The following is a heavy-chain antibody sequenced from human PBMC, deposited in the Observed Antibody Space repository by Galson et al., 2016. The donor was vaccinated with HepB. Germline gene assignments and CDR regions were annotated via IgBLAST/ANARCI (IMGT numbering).Heavy chain of an antibody. J-gene: IGHJ5*02. CDR1: GFTFEHYA. V-gene: IGHV3-9*01. CDR3: AKGADMDYIDS. CDR2: ISWDSGVT. Sequence: SLRLSCAASGFTFEHYAMHWVRQAPGKGLEWVSAISWDSGVTIYADSVRGRFTISRDNAKNSLYMQMNSLRTEDTALYYCAKGADMDYIDSWGQGTLVTVSS. D-gene: IGHD3-10*01.